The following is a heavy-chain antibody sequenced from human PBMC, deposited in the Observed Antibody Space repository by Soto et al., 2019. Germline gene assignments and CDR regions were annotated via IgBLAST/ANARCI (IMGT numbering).Heavy chain of an antibody. V-gene: IGHV3-13*05. CDR3: ARAYLGRLPRRADYYYALDV. CDR2: IGSAHDP. D-gene: IGHD1-26*01. CDR1: GFTFSTYD. Sequence: PVGSLRLSCAASGFTFSTYDMHWVRQVPVKVLEWVSAIGSAHDPYYLGSVKGRFSISRENAKNSLYLQMNSLTTGDTAAYYCARAYLGRLPRRADYYYALDVWGQGTLVTVSS. J-gene: IGHJ6*02.